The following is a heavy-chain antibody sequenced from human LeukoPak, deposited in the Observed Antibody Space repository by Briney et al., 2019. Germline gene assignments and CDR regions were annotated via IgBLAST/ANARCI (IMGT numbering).Heavy chain of an antibody. CDR3: ARARNNYDTSGSSALDY. Sequence: QPGGSLRLSCAASGVAFDSHGMHWVRQAPGKGLEWVAVIWYDGSNKDYADSVKGRFTISRDNSKNTLYLQMNSLRAEDTAVYYCARARNNYDTSGSSALDYWGQGTLVTVSS. D-gene: IGHD3-22*01. CDR2: IWYDGSNK. J-gene: IGHJ4*02. V-gene: IGHV3-33*01. CDR1: GVAFDSHG.